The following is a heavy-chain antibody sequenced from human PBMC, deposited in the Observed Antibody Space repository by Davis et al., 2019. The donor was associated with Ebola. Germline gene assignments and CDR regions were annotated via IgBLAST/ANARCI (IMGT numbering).Heavy chain of an antibody. V-gene: IGHV3-23*01. Sequence: GGSLRLSCAASGFVFRNYVMSWVRQAPGKGLEWVSTLGTSADTYYADSVKGRFTISRDHSKNTFYLQMNSLRAEDTALYYCAKDKKMATHYWYFDLWGRGTLVTVSS. CDR2: LGTSADT. D-gene: IGHD5-24*01. CDR3: AKDKKMATHYWYFDL. J-gene: IGHJ2*01. CDR1: GFVFRNYV.